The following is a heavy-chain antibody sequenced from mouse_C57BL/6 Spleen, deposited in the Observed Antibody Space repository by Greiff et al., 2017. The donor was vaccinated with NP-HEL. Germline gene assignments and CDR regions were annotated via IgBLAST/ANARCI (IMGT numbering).Heavy chain of an antibody. CDR2: IWRGGST. D-gene: IGHD1-1*01. CDR3: AKSFLYYGSSYGYFDV. CDR1: GFSLTSYG. Sequence: QVQLKESGPGLVQPSQSLSITCTVSGFSLTSYGVHWVRQSPGKGLEWLGVIWRGGSTDYNAAFMSRLSITKDNSKSQVFFKMNSLQADDTAIYYCAKSFLYYGSSYGYFDVWGTGTTVTVSS. V-gene: IGHV2-5*01. J-gene: IGHJ1*03.